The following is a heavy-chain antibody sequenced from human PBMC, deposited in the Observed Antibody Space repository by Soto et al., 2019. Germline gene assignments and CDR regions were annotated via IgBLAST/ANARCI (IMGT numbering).Heavy chain of an antibody. CDR1: CYTFTNND. V-gene: IGHV1-8*02. CDR3: ARMESFGSLNWFDP. D-gene: IGHD5-18*01. J-gene: IGHJ5*02. CDR2: INPGSGDT. Sequence: SDKVSFKDSCYTFTNNDVRWVRQATVQGLEWMGWINPGSGDTGYAQKFQGRVTMTRDISIATAYMELNSLTSEDTAIYYCARMESFGSLNWFDPWGQGTLVTVSS.